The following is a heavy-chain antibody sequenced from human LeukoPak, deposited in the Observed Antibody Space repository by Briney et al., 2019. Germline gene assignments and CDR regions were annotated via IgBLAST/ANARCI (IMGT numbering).Heavy chain of an antibody. D-gene: IGHD3-3*01. J-gene: IGHJ6*02. CDR3: ARGPGYDFWSGSTWYYYYGMDV. V-gene: IGHV4-30-4*01. Sequence: TSETLSLTCTVSGGSISSYYWSWIRQPPGKGLEWIGYIYYSGSTYYNPSLKSRVTISVDTSKNQFSLKLSSVTAADTAVYYCARGPGYDFWSGSTWYYYYGMDVWGQGTTVTVSS. CDR2: IYYSGST. CDR1: GGSISSYY.